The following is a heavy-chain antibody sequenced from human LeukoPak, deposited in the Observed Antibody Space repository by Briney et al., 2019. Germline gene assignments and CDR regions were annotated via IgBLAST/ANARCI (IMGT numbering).Heavy chain of an antibody. CDR3: ARDRTYYYGSGKEGDWFDP. V-gene: IGHV4-59*01. D-gene: IGHD3-10*01. CDR1: GGSISSYY. CDR2: IYYSGST. Sequence: SETLSLTCTVSGGSISSYYWSWIRQPPGKGLEWIGYIYYSGSTNYNPSLKSRVTISVDTSKNQFSLKLSSVTAADPAVYYCARDRTYYYGSGKEGDWFDPWGQGTLVTVSS. J-gene: IGHJ5*02.